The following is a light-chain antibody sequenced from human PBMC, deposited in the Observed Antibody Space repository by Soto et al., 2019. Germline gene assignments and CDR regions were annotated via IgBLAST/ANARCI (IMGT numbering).Light chain of an antibody. J-gene: IGKJ3*01. CDR2: GAS. Sequence: EIVMTQSPATLSVSPGERATLSCRASQSVSSNLAWYQQKPGQAPRLLIYGASTRATGIPARFSGNGSGTEFTLTISSLHSEDFAVYYCQQYNNWPPFTFGPGTKVDIK. V-gene: IGKV3-15*01. CDR3: QQYNNWPPFT. CDR1: QSVSSN.